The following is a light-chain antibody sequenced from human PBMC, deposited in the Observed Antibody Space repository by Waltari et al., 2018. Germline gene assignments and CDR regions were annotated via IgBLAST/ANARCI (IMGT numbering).Light chain of an antibody. CDR3: QHYNIWPPGYT. Sequence: EIVMTQSPATLSVSPGERATLSCRASQSVSSNLAWYQQKPGQAPRRLIYGASTRATVLPARFSGSGSGTEFTLTISSLQSEDFAVYYCQHYNIWPPGYTFGQGTKLEIK. V-gene: IGKV3-15*01. CDR2: GAS. CDR1: QSVSSN. J-gene: IGKJ2*01.